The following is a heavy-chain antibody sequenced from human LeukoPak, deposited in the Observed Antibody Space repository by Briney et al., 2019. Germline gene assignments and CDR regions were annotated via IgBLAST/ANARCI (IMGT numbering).Heavy chain of an antibody. CDR2: ISISGITI. Sequence: PGGSLRLSCAASGFTFSSYEMNRVRQAPGKGLEWVSYISISGITIYYADSVKGRFTISRDNAKNSLYLQMNSLRAEDTAVYYCAREMGGYPFDYWGQGTLVTVSS. CDR3: AREMGGYPFDY. D-gene: IGHD5-12*01. J-gene: IGHJ4*02. V-gene: IGHV3-48*03. CDR1: GFTFSSYE.